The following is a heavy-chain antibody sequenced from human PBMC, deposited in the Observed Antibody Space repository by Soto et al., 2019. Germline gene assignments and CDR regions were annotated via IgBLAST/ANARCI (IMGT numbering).Heavy chain of an antibody. CDR1: GFRFNTHA. Sequence: QVQLVESGGGVVQPGRSLRLSCAASGFRFNTHAMHWVRQAPGKGLEWVAVIWYDGSNEDYVNSVKGRFTSSRDNSKDMLDLQMSSLRVEDTCVYYCARVAECSAGACCPAAWGQGTLVTVS. CDR3: ARVAECSAGACCPAA. V-gene: IGHV3-33*01. CDR2: IWYDGSNE. J-gene: IGHJ5*02. D-gene: IGHD2-15*01.